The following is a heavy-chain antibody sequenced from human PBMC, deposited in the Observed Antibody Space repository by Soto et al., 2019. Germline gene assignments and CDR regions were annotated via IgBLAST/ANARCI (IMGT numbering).Heavy chain of an antibody. CDR3: ARELGYCSSTSCQDYYYYYGMDV. D-gene: IGHD2-2*01. CDR1: GGTFSSYA. J-gene: IGHJ6*02. Sequence: SVKVSCKASGGTFSSYAISWVRQAPGQGLEWMGGIIPIFGTANYAQKFQGRVTITADKSTSTAYMELSSLRSEDTAVYYCARELGYCSSTSCQDYYYYYGMDVWG. CDR2: IIPIFGTA. V-gene: IGHV1-69*06.